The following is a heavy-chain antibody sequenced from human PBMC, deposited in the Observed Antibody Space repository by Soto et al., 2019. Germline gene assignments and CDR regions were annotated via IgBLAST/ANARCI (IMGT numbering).Heavy chain of an antibody. CDR2: ISGSGGST. J-gene: IGHJ6*02. V-gene: IGHV3-23*01. D-gene: IGHD6-13*01. CDR3: AKALWGSWYKEDYYYGRDV. Sequence: EVQLLESGGGLVQPGGSLRLSCAASGFTFSSYAMSWVRQAPGKGLEWVSAISGSGGSTYYADSVKGRFTISRDNSKNTLYLQMNSLRAEDTAVYYCAKALWGSWYKEDYYYGRDVWGQGTTVTVSS. CDR1: GFTFSSYA.